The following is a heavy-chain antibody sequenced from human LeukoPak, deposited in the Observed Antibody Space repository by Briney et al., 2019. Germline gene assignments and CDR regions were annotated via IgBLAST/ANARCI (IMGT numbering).Heavy chain of an antibody. J-gene: IGHJ4*02. CDR2: IRSKAYGGTT. CDR1: GFTFGDYA. CDR3: TRTYYYDSSGYINFDY. D-gene: IGHD3-22*01. V-gene: IGHV3-49*03. Sequence: GRSLRLSCTASGFTFGDYAMSWFRQAPGKGLEWVGFIRSKAYGGTTEYAASVNGRFTISRDDSKSIAYLQMNSLKTEDTAVYYCTRTYYYDSSGYINFDYWGQGTLVTVSS.